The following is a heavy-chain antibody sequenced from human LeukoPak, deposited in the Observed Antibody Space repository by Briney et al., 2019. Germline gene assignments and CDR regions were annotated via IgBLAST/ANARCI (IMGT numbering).Heavy chain of an antibody. CDR3: LRDRGYSTYDC. CDR2: IKQDGSEK. D-gene: IGHD6-13*01. CDR1: GFSLIYYW. J-gene: IGHJ4*02. Sequence: PGGSLRLSCTSAGFSLIYYWINWVRQAPGNGQHLVASIKQDGSEKWYVESVKGRFTISRDNAKNSVYLQMNNLRAEDTAVYYCLRDRGYSTYDCWGQGTLVTVSS. V-gene: IGHV3-7*01.